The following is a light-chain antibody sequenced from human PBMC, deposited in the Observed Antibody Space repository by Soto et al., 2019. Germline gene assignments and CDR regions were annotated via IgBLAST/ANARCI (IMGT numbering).Light chain of an antibody. Sequence: QSVLTQPPSPSATPGQRVTISCSGSRSNIGHNFVSWYQSLPGTVPKLLIYDNDKRPAGIRARFSGSKSGTSATLDISGLQSEDEADYYCATWDGSLSAVVFGGGTQLTVL. V-gene: IGLV1-51*01. CDR2: DND. CDR1: RSNIGHNF. J-gene: IGLJ2*01. CDR3: ATWDGSLSAVV.